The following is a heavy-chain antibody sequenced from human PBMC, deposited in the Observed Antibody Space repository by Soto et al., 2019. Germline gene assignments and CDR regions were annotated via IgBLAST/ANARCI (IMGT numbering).Heavy chain of an antibody. Sequence: QITLKESGPTLVKPTQTLTLTCTFSGFSLSTSGVGVGWIRQPPGKALEWLALIYWDDDKRYSPSLRSRLTISKDTSKHQVGLTMTNMDPVDTATYYCIQSRCGGDCLQSYASHYYYGMDVWGQGTTVTVSS. CDR3: IQSRCGGDCLQSYASHYYYGMDV. CDR1: GFSLSTSGVG. V-gene: IGHV2-5*02. D-gene: IGHD2-21*02. J-gene: IGHJ6*02. CDR2: IYWDDDK.